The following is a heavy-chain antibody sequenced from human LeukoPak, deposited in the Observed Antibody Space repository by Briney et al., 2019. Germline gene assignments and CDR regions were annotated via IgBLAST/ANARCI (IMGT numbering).Heavy chain of an antibody. V-gene: IGHV3-23*01. Sequence: PRGSLRLSCATSGFTFSSYAMSWVRQAPGKGLEWVSAISGSGGSTYYADSVKGRFTISRDNSKNTLYLQMNSLRAEDTAVYYCAKPIVVVPAAMGWFDPWGQGTLVTVSS. J-gene: IGHJ5*02. CDR2: ISGSGGST. D-gene: IGHD2-2*01. CDR1: GFTFSSYA. CDR3: AKPIVVVPAAMGWFDP.